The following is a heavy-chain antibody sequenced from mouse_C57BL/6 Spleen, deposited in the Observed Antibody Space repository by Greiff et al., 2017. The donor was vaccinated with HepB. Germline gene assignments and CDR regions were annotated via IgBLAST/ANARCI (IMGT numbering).Heavy chain of an antibody. Sequence: EVKLVESGGGLVQPGGSLKLSCAASGFTFSDYYMYWVRQTPEKRLEWVAYISNGGGSTYYPDTVKGRFTISRDNPKNTLYLQMSRLKSEDTAMYYCAGGSYDYYAMDYWGQGTSVTVSS. D-gene: IGHD1-1*01. CDR2: ISNGGGST. CDR1: GFTFSDYY. CDR3: AGGSYDYYAMDY. V-gene: IGHV5-12*01. J-gene: IGHJ4*01.